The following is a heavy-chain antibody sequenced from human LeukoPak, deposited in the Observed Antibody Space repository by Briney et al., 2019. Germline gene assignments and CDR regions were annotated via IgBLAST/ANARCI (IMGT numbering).Heavy chain of an antibody. CDR1: GYTFTSYA. V-gene: IGHV1-3*01. D-gene: IGHD2-21*02. CDR2: INAGNGNT. Sequence: GASVKVSCKASGYTFTSYAMHWVRQAPGQRLEWMGWINAGNGNTKYSQKFQGRVTITRDTSASTAYMELSSLRSEDTAVYYCARYGAAGDFYYFDYWGQGTLVTVSS. J-gene: IGHJ4*02. CDR3: ARYGAAGDFYYFDY.